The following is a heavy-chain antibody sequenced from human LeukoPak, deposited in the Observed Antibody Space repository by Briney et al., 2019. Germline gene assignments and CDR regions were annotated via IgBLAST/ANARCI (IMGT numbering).Heavy chain of an antibody. CDR2: VSPYNGNT. D-gene: IGHD3-22*01. CDR3: ARRSSSGPWYFDY. V-gene: IGHV1-18*01. CDR1: GFIFTGFG. Sequence: ASVKISCKTSGFIFTGFGITWVRQAPGQGLEWMGWVSPYNGNTNYAQDLQGRVTMTTETSTNTAYMELRRLRSEDTAVYYCARRSSSGPWYFDYWGQGTLVTVSS. J-gene: IGHJ4*02.